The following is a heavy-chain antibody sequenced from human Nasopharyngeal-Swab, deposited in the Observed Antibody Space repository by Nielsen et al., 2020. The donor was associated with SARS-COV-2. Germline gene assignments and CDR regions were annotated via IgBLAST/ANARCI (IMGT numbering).Heavy chain of an antibody. Sequence: SQTLSLTCAVSGGAVSNNTTGWNWIRLPPSRGLEWLGRTYYSSKWNYDYALSVKSRMTVNPDTSKNQFSLELNSVTPEDTAVYYCARGFLREGFDSWGQGILVTVSS. CDR3: ARGFLREGFDS. CDR2: TYYSSKWNY. V-gene: IGHV6-1*01. D-gene: IGHD1-26*01. J-gene: IGHJ4*02. CDR1: GGAVSNNTTG.